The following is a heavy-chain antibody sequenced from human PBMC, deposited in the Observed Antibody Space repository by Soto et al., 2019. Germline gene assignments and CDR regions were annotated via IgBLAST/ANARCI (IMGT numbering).Heavy chain of an antibody. CDR1: GGTFSSYA. D-gene: IGHD6-6*01. V-gene: IGHV1-69*13. J-gene: IGHJ6*02. CDR3: ARDRPSIAARYYYYGMDV. CDR2: IIPIFGTA. Sequence: SVKVSCKASGGTFSSYAVSWVRQAPGQGLEWMGGIIPIFGTANYAQRFQGRVTITADESTSTAYMELSSLRSEDTAVYYCARDRPSIAARYYYYGMDVWGQGTTVTVSS.